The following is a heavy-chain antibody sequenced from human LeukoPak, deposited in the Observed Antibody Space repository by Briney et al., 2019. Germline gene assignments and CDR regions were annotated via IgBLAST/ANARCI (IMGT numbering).Heavy chain of an antibody. CDR3: VRLGPTMVRGVIIWGSWFDP. D-gene: IGHD3-10*01. V-gene: IGHV4-34*01. CDR1: GGSFSGYY. CDR2: INHSGST. Sequence: SETLSLTCAVYGGSFSGYYWSWIRQPPGKGLEWIGEINHSGSTNYNPSLKSRVTISVDTSKNQFSLKLSSVTAADTAVYYCVRLGPTMVRGVIIWGSWFDPWGQGTLVTVSS. J-gene: IGHJ5*02.